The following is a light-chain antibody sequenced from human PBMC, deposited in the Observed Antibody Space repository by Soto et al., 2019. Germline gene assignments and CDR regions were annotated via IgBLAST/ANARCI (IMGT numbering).Light chain of an antibody. Sequence: DIQMTQSPSTLSASVGDRVTITCRASPNIITWLAWYQQKPGQPPRLLISDASSLQSGVPSRFSGSGSGTEFTLTISNLHPDDFATYYCQKYNDYSTFGQGTKVDIK. CDR2: DAS. V-gene: IGKV1-5*01. J-gene: IGKJ2*01. CDR3: QKYNDYST. CDR1: PNIITW.